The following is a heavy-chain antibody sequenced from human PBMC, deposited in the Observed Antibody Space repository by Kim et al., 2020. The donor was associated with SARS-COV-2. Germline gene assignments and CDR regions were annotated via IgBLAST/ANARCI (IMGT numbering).Heavy chain of an antibody. CDR3: VRVANNGYSDS. D-gene: IGHD1-20*01. CDR2: VRVKTKGYTT. Sequence: GGSLRLSCAASGFTFSDHYMDWVRQAPGKGLEWVARVRVKTKGYTTEYGTSVKGRFTVSRDDTKNSLYLEKNTLRTDDTAVYYCVRVANNGYSDSWGQGTLVTVSS. J-gene: IGHJ4*02. V-gene: IGHV3-72*01. CDR1: GFTFSDHY.